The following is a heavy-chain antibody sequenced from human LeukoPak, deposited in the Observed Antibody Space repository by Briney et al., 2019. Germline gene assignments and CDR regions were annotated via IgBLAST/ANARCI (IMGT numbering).Heavy chain of an antibody. CDR2: TNHSGST. J-gene: IGHJ1*01. D-gene: IGHD3-10*01. CDR1: GGSFSGYY. V-gene: IGHV4-34*01. Sequence: SETLSLTCAVSGGSFSGYYWSWIRQSPGKGLEWIAETNHSGSTNYNPSLKSRVTISVDTSKNQFSLRLTSVTAADTGLYYCARGGSFYYGSASLEYFQHWGQGTLVTVSS. CDR3: ARGGSFYYGSASLEYFQH.